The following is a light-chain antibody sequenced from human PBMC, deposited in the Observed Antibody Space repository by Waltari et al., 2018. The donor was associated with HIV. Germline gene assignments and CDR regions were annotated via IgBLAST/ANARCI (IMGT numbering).Light chain of an antibody. CDR1: QSVSTN. CDR2: GAS. Sequence: EIVLTQSPATLSLFPGERATLSCRASQSVSTNLAWSQQKSGQAPRLLIYGASTRASGIPTRFSGSGSGTEFTLTISSLQSEDFAVYYCQQYNIWPPDAFGQGTKLEIK. J-gene: IGKJ2*01. V-gene: IGKV3-15*01. CDR3: QQYNIWPPDA.